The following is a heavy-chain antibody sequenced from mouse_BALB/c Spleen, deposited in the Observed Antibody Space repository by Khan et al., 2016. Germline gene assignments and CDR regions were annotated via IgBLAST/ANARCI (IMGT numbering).Heavy chain of an antibody. Sequence: VQLQESGAELARPGASVKMSCKASGYTFTSYTMHWVKQRPGQGLEWIGYINPSSGYTNYNQKFKDKATLTADKSSSTAYMQLSSLTSEDSAVYYCARVNLMITRPEFAYWGQGTLVTVSA. V-gene: IGHV1-4*01. CDR3: ARVNLMITRPEFAY. CDR1: GYTFTSYT. CDR2: INPSSGYT. J-gene: IGHJ3*01. D-gene: IGHD2-4*01.